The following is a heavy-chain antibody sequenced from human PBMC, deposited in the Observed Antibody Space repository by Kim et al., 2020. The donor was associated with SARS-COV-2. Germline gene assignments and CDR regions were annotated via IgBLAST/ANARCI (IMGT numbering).Heavy chain of an antibody. J-gene: IGHJ4*02. CDR1: GFTFDDYA. Sequence: GGSLRLSCAASGFTFDDYAMHWVRQAPGKGLEWVSGISWNSGSIGYADSVKGRFTISRDNAKNSLYLQMNSLRAEDTALYYCAKDFKGELPKYYFDYWGQGTLVTVSS. D-gene: IGHD1-26*01. CDR3: AKDFKGELPKYYFDY. V-gene: IGHV3-9*01. CDR2: ISWNSGSI.